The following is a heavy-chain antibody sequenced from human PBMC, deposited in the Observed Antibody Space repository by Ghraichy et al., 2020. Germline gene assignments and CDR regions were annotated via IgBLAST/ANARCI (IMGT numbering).Heavy chain of an antibody. V-gene: IGHV5-51*01. J-gene: IGHJ6*02. CDR2: IYPGDSDT. Sequence: GESLNISCKGSGYSFTSYWIGWVRQMPGKGLEWMGIIYPGDSDTRYSPSFQGQVTISADTSIRPAYLQWSSLKASDTAMYYCARGIAATLGGSYYYYYGMDVWCQGTTVTVAS. CDR1: GYSFTSYW. D-gene: IGHD6-13*01. CDR3: ARGIAATLGGSYYYYYGMDV.